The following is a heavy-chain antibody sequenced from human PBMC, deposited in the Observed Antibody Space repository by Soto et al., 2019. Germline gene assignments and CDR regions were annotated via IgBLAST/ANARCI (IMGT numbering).Heavy chain of an antibody. D-gene: IGHD2-2*01. J-gene: IGHJ6*02. CDR1: GYSFTSYW. CDR2: IYPGDSDT. CDR3: ARHDCISSSCYYYYYYVMDV. V-gene: IGHV5-51*01. Sequence: PGESLKISCKGSGYSFTSYWIGWVRQMPGKGLEWMGIIYPGDSDTRYSPSFQGQVTISADESTSTAYMELSSLRSEDTAVYYCARHDCISSSCYYYYYYVMDVWGQGTTVTVSS.